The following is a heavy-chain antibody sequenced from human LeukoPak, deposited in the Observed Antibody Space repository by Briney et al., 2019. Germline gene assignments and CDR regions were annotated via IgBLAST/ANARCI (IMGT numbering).Heavy chain of an antibody. V-gene: IGHV1-46*01. Sequence: ASVKVSCKASGYTFTSYYMHWVRQAPGQGLEWMGIINPSGGSTSYAQKFQGRVTMTRDTSTSTVYMEPSSLRSEDTAVYYCARGASYSPYYYYYYMDVWGKGTTVTVSS. CDR2: INPSGGST. D-gene: IGHD2-15*01. CDR1: GYTFTSYY. CDR3: ARGASYSPYYYYYYMDV. J-gene: IGHJ6*03.